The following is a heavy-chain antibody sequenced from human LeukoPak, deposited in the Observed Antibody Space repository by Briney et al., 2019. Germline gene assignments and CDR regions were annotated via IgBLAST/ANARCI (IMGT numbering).Heavy chain of an antibody. CDR1: GYTFTGYY. J-gene: IGHJ5*02. Sequence: ASVKVSCKASGYTFTGYYMHWVRQAPGQGLEWMGWINPNSGGTNYAQKLQGRVTMTTDTSTSTAYMELRSLRSDDTAVYYCARDKNRIAVAHLYWFDPWGQGTLVTVSS. CDR3: ARDKNRIAVAHLYWFDP. V-gene: IGHV1-2*02. D-gene: IGHD6-19*01. CDR2: INPNSGGT.